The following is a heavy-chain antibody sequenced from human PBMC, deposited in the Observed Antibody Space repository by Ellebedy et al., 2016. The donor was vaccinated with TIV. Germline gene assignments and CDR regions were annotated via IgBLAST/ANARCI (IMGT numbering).Heavy chain of an antibody. CDR3: ARDLGSDGYKN. CDR2: IYYSGST. CDR1: GGSISSSSYY. J-gene: IGHJ4*02. Sequence: SETLSLXXTVSGGSISSSSYYWGWLRQPPGKGLEWIGSIYYSGSTYYNPSLKSRVTISVDTSKNQFSLKLSSVTAADTAVYYCARDLGSDGYKNWGQGTLVTVSS. V-gene: IGHV4-39*02. D-gene: IGHD5-24*01.